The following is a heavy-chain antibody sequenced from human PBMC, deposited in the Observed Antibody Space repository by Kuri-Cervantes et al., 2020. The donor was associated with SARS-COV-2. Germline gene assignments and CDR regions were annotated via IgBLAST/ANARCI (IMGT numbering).Heavy chain of an antibody. CDR1: GGTFSSYA. V-gene: IGHV1-69*04. J-gene: IGHJ3*02. CDR3: ARERTITMIVVVIGGKDAFDI. Sequence: SVKVSCKASGGTFSSYAISWVRQAPGQGLEWMGRIIPILGTANYAQKFQGRVTITADKSTSTAYMELSSLRSEDTAVYYCARERTITMIVVVIGGKDAFDIWGQGTMVTVSS. CDR2: IIPILGTA. D-gene: IGHD3-22*01.